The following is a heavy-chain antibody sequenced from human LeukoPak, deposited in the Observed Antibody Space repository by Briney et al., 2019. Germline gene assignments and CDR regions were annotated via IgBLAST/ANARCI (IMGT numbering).Heavy chain of an antibody. J-gene: IGHJ4*02. CDR2: IYYDGTT. CDR3: ARHSEYYSGSGSASGYFDY. D-gene: IGHD3-10*01. CDR1: GGAIRSSSYY. Sequence: PSETLSLTCSVSGGAIRSSSYYWGWIRQPPGKGLEWIGTIYYDGTTYYNPSLKCRVTISVDTSTNQFSLKLISVTAADTAVYYCARHSEYYSGSGSASGYFDYWGQGTLVTVSS. V-gene: IGHV4-39*01.